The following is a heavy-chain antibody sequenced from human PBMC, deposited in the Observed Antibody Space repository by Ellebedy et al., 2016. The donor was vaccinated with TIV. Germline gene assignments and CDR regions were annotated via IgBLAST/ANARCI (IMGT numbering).Heavy chain of an antibody. V-gene: IGHV4-39*07. J-gene: IGHJ4*02. CDR2: IYHSGST. Sequence: SETLSLTXTVSGGTISSTYYYWGWIRQSPEKGLEWIGSIYHSGSTYYNPSLKSRLTISLDTTKNQFSLRLDSVTAADTAVYYCASSPSGSEIPYWGQGTLVTVSS. D-gene: IGHD5-12*01. CDR3: ASSPSGSEIPY. CDR1: GGTISSTYYY.